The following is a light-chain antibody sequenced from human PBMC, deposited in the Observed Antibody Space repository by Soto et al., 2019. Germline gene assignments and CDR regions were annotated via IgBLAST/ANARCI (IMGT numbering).Light chain of an antibody. J-gene: IGKJ4*02. Sequence: DIQMTQSPSSVSASVGDRVTITCRASQAISTWLAWYQQKPGKAPKLLIYAASNLQTGVPSRFSGSGSRTNFPLTISTLQPEGFATYECQHANRFPRTCRGGPEVDIK. CDR2: AAS. V-gene: IGKV1D-12*01. CDR1: QAISTW. CDR3: QHANRFPRT.